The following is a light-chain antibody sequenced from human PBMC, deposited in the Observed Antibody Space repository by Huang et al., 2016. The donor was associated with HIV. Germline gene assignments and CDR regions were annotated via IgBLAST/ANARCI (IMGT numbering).Light chain of an antibody. J-gene: IGKJ1*01. V-gene: IGKV1-5*03. CDR2: KAS. CDR1: QSISSW. Sequence: GDRVTITCLASQSISSWLAWYQHKPGKAPKLLIYKASNLQTGVPSRFSGSGSGTEFTLSISSLQPDDFATYYCQQYNSYSWTFGQGTKVEIK. CDR3: QQYNSYSWT.